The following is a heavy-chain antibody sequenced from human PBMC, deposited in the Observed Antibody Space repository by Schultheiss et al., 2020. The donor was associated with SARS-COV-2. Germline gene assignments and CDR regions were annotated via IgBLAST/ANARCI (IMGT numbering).Heavy chain of an antibody. CDR3: AKQKGGFLDWPDY. J-gene: IGHJ4*02. D-gene: IGHD3/OR15-3a*01. CDR2: INSDGSST. CDR1: GFTFSSYW. Sequence: GGSLRLSCAASGFTFSSYWMHWVRQAPGKGLVWVSRINSDGSSTSYADSVKGRFTISRDNAKNTLYLQMNSLRAEDTAVYYCAKQKGGFLDWPDYWGQGTLVTVSS. V-gene: IGHV3-74*01.